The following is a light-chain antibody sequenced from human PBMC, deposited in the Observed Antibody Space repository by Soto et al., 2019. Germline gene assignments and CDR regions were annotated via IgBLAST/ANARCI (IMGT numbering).Light chain of an antibody. CDR2: GAS. Sequence: ELVMTQSPGTLSVSPGERATLSCRASQSVGSNYLAWYQQKPGQAPRLLIYGASSRATGIPDRFSGSGSGTDFTLTISRLEPEDFAVYYCQQYGSSPQTFGQGTKVDIK. V-gene: IGKV3-20*01. CDR3: QQYGSSPQT. J-gene: IGKJ1*01. CDR1: QSVGSNY.